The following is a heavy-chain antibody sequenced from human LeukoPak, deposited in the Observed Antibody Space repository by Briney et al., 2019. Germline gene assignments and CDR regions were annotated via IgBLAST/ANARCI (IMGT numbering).Heavy chain of an antibody. CDR3: VKGLDYSSSQMDS. Sequence: GGSLRLSCAASGFPFNAYWMTWVRQAPGKGLEYVSSINTNGANTYYADSVKGRFTISRDNSRSTVYVQMNSLTPEDTAVYYCVKGLDYSSSQMDSWGQGTLVTVSS. J-gene: IGHJ4*02. CDR1: GFPFNAYW. D-gene: IGHD6-6*01. CDR2: INTNGANT. V-gene: IGHV3-64*05.